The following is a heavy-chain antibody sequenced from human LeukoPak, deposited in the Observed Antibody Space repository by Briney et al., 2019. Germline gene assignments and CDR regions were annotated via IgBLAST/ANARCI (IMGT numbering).Heavy chain of an antibody. CDR1: GFTFNNYV. Sequence: TGGSLRLSCAASGFTFNNYVMSWVRQAPGKGLEWVSAMGGGGTTYYADYVKGRFTISRDTSKNTLYLQMNSLRAEDTAIYYCAKAGRPQAVAGWIDYWGQGTLVTVSS. CDR3: AKAGRPQAVAGWIDY. V-gene: IGHV3-23*01. CDR2: MGGGGTT. J-gene: IGHJ4*02. D-gene: IGHD6-19*01.